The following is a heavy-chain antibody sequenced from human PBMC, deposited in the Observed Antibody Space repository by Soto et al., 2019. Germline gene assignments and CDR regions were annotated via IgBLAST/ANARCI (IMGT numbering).Heavy chain of an antibody. CDR2: FNPNSGDT. D-gene: IGHD6-19*01. CDR3: ARDASAVISLDY. CDR1: GYTFTAYS. J-gene: IGHJ4*02. Sequence: QVQLVQSGAEVKKPGASVKVSCKASGYTFTAYSMHWVRQAPGQGLEWMGWFNPNSGDTIYPQRFQGRVTLTGDTSIATAYMEVYSLTSDDTAVYYCARDASAVISLDYWGQGTLVTVSS. V-gene: IGHV1-2*02.